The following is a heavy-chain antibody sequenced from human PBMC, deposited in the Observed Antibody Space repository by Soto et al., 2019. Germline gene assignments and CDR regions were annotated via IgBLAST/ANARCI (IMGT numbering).Heavy chain of an antibody. Sequence: EVQLVESGGGLVQPGGSLRLSCAASGFTFSSYSMNWVRQAPGKALEWVSYISSSSSTIYYADSVKGRFTISRDNAKNSLHLQMNSLRDEDTAVYYCARENYGDYLNWFDPWGQGTLVTVSS. J-gene: IGHJ5*02. CDR1: GFTFSSYS. V-gene: IGHV3-48*02. D-gene: IGHD4-17*01. CDR3: ARENYGDYLNWFDP. CDR2: ISSSSSTI.